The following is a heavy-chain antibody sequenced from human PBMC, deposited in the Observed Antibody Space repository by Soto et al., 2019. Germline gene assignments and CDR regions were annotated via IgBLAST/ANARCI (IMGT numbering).Heavy chain of an antibody. CDR1: GVKCRSHG. CDR3: AKKQGRFGEFVFDY. Sequence: PAWSLRLSCAACGVKCRSHGTTCDQKAPGKGLEWVSAISGSGGSTYYADSVKGRFTISRDNSKNTLYLQMNSLRAEDTAVYYCAKKQGRFGEFVFDYWGQGTLVTVSS. V-gene: IGHV3-23*01. CDR2: ISGSGGST. J-gene: IGHJ4*02. D-gene: IGHD3-10*01.